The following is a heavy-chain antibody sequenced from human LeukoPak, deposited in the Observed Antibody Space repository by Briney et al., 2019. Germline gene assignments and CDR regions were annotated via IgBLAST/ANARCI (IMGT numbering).Heavy chain of an antibody. CDR3: ARDVRCTSCRSAYGMDV. J-gene: IGHJ6*02. CDR1: GFTFSDYY. Sequence: GGFLRLSCAASGFTFSDYYMSWIRQAPGKGLEWVSYISSSGSTIYYADSVKGRFTISRDNAKNSLYLQMNSLRAEDTAVYYCARDVRCTSCRSAYGMDVWGQGTTVTVSS. D-gene: IGHD2-2*01. V-gene: IGHV3-11*01. CDR2: ISSSGSTI.